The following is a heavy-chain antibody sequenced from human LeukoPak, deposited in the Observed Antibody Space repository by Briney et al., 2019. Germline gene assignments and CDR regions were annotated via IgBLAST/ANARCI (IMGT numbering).Heavy chain of an antibody. CDR2: ISSTGDST. V-gene: IGHV3-64D*09. J-gene: IGHJ4*02. Sequence: GGSLRLSCSASGFTFSSYAMHWVRQTPGKGLEHVSTISSTGDSTYYADSMKGRFTISRDNSKDTLFLQMSSLRAEDTAVYYCVKDRGSSGWLDSWGQGTLVTVSS. CDR3: VKDRGSSGWLDS. CDR1: GFTFSSYA. D-gene: IGHD3-22*01.